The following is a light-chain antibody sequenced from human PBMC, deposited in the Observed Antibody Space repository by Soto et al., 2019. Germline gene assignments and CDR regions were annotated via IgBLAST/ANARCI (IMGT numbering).Light chain of an antibody. J-gene: IGLJ2*01. CDR3: AAWDDSLNVL. Sequence: QSVLTQPPSASGTPGQRVTISCSGSSSNIGSQTVSWYQQVPGTAPKLLIYNDNHRPSGVPARFSGSRSGASASLAISGLQSEDEADYYCAAWDDSLNVLFGGGTKLTVL. CDR1: SSNIGSQT. CDR2: NDN. V-gene: IGLV1-44*01.